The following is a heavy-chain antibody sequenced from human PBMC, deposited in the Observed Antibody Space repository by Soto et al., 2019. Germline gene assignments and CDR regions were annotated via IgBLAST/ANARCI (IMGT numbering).Heavy chain of an antibody. Sequence: GGSLRLSCAASGFTFRTYAMHWVRQAPGKGLEWVSGISNSGGTTDYADFVKGRFTISRDNSKNTLYLQMNSLRVEDTAVYYCANSRRGLEVDYWGQGTLVTVSS. V-gene: IGHV3-23*01. J-gene: IGHJ4*02. CDR1: GFTFRTYA. CDR2: ISNSGGTT. CDR3: ANSRRGLEVDY. D-gene: IGHD1-1*01.